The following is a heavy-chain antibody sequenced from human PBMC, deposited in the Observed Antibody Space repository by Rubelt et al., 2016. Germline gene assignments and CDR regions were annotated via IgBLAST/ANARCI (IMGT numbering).Heavy chain of an antibody. V-gene: IGHV1-69*04. Sequence: QVQLVQSGAEVKKPGSSVKVSCKASGGTFSSYAISWVRQAPGQGLEWMGRIIPILGMANYAKRFQGEVTITADKSTSTAYMELSSLRSEDTAVYYCARAAELLLSAFDIWGQGTMVTVSS. CDR2: IIPILGMA. CDR1: GGTFSSYA. CDR3: ARAAELLLSAFDI. D-gene: IGHD2-15*01. J-gene: IGHJ3*02.